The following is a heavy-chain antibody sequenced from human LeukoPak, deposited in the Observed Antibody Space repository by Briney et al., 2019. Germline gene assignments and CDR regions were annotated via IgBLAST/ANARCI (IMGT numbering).Heavy chain of an antibody. J-gene: IGHJ4*02. V-gene: IGHV3-30*03. D-gene: IGHD5-12*01. CDR2: ISYDGSNK. CDR1: GFTFSSYG. Sequence: GGSLRLSCAASGFTFSSYGMHWVRQAPGKGLERVAVISYDGSNKYYADSVKGRFTISRDNSKNTLHLQMNSLRAGDTAVYYCARDGELRGYSGYDFDYWGQGTLVTVSS. CDR3: ARDGELRGYSGYDFDY.